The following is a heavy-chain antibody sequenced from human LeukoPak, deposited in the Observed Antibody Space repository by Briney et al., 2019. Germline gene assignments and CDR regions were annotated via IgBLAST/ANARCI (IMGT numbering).Heavy chain of an antibody. CDR3: ARVLSSWQFDY. J-gene: IGHJ4*02. V-gene: IGHV4-4*07. Sequence: SETLSLTCTVSGGSIGSYYWSWIRQPAGKGLEWIGRIYTSGSTNYNPSLKSRVTISVDKSKNQFSLKLSSVTAADTAVYYCARVLSSWQFDYWGQGTLVTVSS. D-gene: IGHD6-13*01. CDR1: GGSIGSYY. CDR2: IYTSGST.